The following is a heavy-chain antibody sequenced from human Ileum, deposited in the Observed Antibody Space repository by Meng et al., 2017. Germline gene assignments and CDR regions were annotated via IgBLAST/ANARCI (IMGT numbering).Heavy chain of an antibody. V-gene: IGHV1-18*01. CDR2: MNTDKGNT. D-gene: IGHD1-1*01. CDR1: GYTFTTYG. CDR3: AREGAYNGGDY. J-gene: IGHJ4*02. Sequence: QVQLVQSGAAVKTPGASVKVSCKASGYTFTTYGISWVRQAPGQGLEWMGWMNTDKGNTNYAQKFQGRVTMTRDTSTSTAYMELRSLRSDDTAVYYCAREGAYNGGDYWGQGTLVTVSS.